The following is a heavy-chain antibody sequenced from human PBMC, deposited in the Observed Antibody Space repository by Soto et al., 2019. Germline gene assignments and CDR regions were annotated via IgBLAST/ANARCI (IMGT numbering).Heavy chain of an antibody. J-gene: IGHJ5*02. CDR1: GYTFTGYY. D-gene: IGHD2-15*01. V-gene: IGHV1-2*04. Sequence: QVQLVQSGAEVKKPGASVKVSCKASGYTFTGYYMHWVRQAPGQGLEWMGWINPNSGGTNYAQKFQGWVTMTRDTALSTAYMELSRLRSDDTAVYYCARLVVAATIRDLGWCDPWGQGTLVTVSS. CDR3: ARLVVAATIRDLGWCDP. CDR2: INPNSGGT.